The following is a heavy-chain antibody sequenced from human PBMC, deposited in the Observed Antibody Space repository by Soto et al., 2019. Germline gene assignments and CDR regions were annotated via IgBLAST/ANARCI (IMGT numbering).Heavy chain of an antibody. Sequence: EMQLLESGGGLVKPGGSLRVSCTASGFTFTDFAMSWVRQAPGKGLEWVSAISVSGGSTYYADSVKGRFTISRDNSKNTLYLQLNSLRVEDTAVYYCAKETGNHRYYYYFYPMDVWGQGTTVTVPS. CDR1: GFTFTDFA. V-gene: IGHV3-23*01. CDR3: AKETGNHRYYYYFYPMDV. J-gene: IGHJ6*02. CDR2: ISVSGGST.